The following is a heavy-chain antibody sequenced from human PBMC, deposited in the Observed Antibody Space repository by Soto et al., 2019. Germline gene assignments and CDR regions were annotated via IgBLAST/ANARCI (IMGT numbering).Heavy chain of an antibody. CDR3: ARDRAGTTDY. Sequence: ETLSLTCTVSGGSVSSGSYYWSWIRQPPGKGLEWIGYIYYSGSTNYNPSLKSRVTISVDTSKNQFSLKLSSVTAADTAVYYCARDRAGTTDYWGQGTLVTVSS. V-gene: IGHV4-61*01. CDR1: GGSVSSGSYY. J-gene: IGHJ4*02. D-gene: IGHD1-7*01. CDR2: IYYSGST.